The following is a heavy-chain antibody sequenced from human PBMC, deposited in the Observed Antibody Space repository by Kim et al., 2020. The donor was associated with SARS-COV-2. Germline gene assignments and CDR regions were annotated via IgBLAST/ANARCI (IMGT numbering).Heavy chain of an antibody. V-gene: IGHV3-23*01. Sequence: GSGGRTYYADAVQGRFTISRDNSKSTLYLQMNSLRAEDTAVYYCAKDDYWGQGTLVTVSS. CDR3: AKDDY. J-gene: IGHJ4*02. CDR2: GSGGRT.